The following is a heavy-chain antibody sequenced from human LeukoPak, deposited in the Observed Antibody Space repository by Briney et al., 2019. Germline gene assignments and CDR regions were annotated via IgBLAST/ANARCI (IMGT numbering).Heavy chain of an antibody. CDR3: AREGYSNYDY. J-gene: IGHJ4*02. V-gene: IGHV3-11*04. D-gene: IGHD4-11*01. CDR2: ITGSDSTI. CDR1: GFTFSDYY. Sequence: PGGSLRLSCAASGFTFSDYYMSWIRQAPGKGLEWISYITGSDSTIYYADSVKGRFTISRDNAKNSLYLQMNSLRAEDTAVYYCAREGYSNYDYWGQGTLVTVSS.